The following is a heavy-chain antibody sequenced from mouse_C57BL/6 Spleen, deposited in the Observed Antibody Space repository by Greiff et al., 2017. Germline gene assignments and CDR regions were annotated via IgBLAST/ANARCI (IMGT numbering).Heavy chain of an antibody. CDR2: INPNNGGT. CDR3: ARGESAFDY. D-gene: IGHD6-1*01. J-gene: IGHJ2*01. V-gene: IGHV1-26*01. CDR1: GYTFTDYY. Sequence: EVQLQQSGPELVKPGASVKISCKASGYTFTDYYMNWVKQSHGKSLEWIGDINPNNGGTSYNQKFKGKATLTVDKSSSTAYMELRSLTSEDSAVYYCARGESAFDYWGQGTTLTVSS.